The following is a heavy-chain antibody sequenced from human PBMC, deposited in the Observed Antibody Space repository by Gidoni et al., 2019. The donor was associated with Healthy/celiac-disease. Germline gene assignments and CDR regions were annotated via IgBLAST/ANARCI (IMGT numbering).Heavy chain of an antibody. D-gene: IGHD1-26*01. Sequence: EVQLLASGGGLVQPGGSLRLSFAASGFTFISYAMSWVRQAPGKGLEWVSAISGSGGSTYYADSVKCRFTISRDKSKNTLYLQMNSLRAEDTAVYYCAKDMWYSGREGAFDIWGQGTMVTVSS. CDR1: GFTFISYA. CDR2: ISGSGGST. V-gene: IGHV3-23*01. J-gene: IGHJ3*02. CDR3: AKDMWYSGREGAFDI.